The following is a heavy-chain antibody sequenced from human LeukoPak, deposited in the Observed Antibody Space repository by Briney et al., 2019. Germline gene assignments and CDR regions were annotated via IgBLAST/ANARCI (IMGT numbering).Heavy chain of an antibody. V-gene: IGHV4-59*12. CDR2: IYYSGST. CDR3: ARSFRRIAAAGSRFVGY. D-gene: IGHD6-13*01. Sequence: SETLSLTCAVYGGSFSGYYWSWIRQPPGKGLEWIGYIYYSGSTNYNPSLKSRVTISVDTSKNQFSLKLSSVTAADTAVYYCARSFRRIAAAGSRFVGYWGQGTLVTVSS. J-gene: IGHJ4*02. CDR1: GGSFSGYY.